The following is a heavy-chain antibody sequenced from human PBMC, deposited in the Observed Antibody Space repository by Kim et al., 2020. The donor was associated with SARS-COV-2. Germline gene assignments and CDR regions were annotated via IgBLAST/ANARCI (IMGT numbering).Heavy chain of an antibody. CDR2: INPITGNP. J-gene: IGHJ2*01. D-gene: IGHD1-1*01. Sequence: ASVKVSCKAPGYTFTTYPINWVRQAPGQGLEWMGWINPITGNPAYAQDLPDRFAFSLDTSVSTAYLEISSLRSEDTAVYFCVGTLGCGSQGWYFHL. V-gene: IGHV7-4-1*02. CDR3: VGTLGCGSQGWYFHL. CDR1: GYTFTTYP.